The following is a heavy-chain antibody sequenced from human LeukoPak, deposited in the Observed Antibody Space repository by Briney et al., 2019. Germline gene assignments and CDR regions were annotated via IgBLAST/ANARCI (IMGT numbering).Heavy chain of an antibody. D-gene: IGHD6-19*01. J-gene: IGHJ6*02. CDR2: ISSSSSYI. V-gene: IGHV3-21*01. CDR1: GFTFSSYA. CDR3: ARGGIAVAGTPDYYYGMDV. Sequence: GSLRLSCAASGFTFSSYAMSWVRQAPGKGLEWVSSISSSSSYIYYADSVKGRFTISRDNAKNSLYLQMNSLRAEDTAVYYCARGGIAVAGTPDYYYGMDVWGQGTTVTVSS.